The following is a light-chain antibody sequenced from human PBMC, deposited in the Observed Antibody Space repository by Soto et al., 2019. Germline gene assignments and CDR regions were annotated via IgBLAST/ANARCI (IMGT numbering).Light chain of an antibody. CDR1: QSVSNR. CDR2: RAS. Sequence: EIVMTQSPATLSVSPGERATLSCRASQSVSNRLAWYQQRPGQAPRLLIYRASARATGIPARFSGSVSGTEFTLTISSLQSEDFAIYYCEQSSDWPRTFGQRTKVEIK. V-gene: IGKV3-15*01. J-gene: IGKJ1*01. CDR3: EQSSDWPRT.